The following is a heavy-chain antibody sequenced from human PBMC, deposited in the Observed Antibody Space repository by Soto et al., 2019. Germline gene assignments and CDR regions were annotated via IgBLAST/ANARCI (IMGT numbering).Heavy chain of an antibody. CDR3: AKVSDSSGYYPYYFDY. CDR2: ISGSGGST. D-gene: IGHD3-22*01. CDR1: GFTFSSYA. V-gene: IGHV3-23*01. Sequence: EVQLLESGGGLVQPGGSLRLSCAASGFTFSSYAMSWVRQAPGKGLEWVSAISGSGGSTYYADSVKGRFTISRDNSKNTLYLQMNSLRAEDTAVYYCAKVSDSSGYYPYYFDYWGQGTLVTVSS. J-gene: IGHJ4*02.